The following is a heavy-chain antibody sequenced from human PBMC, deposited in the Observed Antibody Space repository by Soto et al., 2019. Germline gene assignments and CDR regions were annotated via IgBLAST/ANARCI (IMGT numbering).Heavy chain of an antibody. CDR3: VKDRLSYQLVGWFDP. Sequence: GGSLRLSCAASGFTFDDYAMHWVRQAPGKGLEWVSGISWNSGGIGYADSVKGRFTISRDNAKNSLYLQMNSLRTEDTALYYCVKDRLSYQLVGWFDPWGQGTQVTVSS. V-gene: IGHV3-9*01. J-gene: IGHJ5*02. D-gene: IGHD2-2*01. CDR2: ISWNSGGI. CDR1: GFTFDDYA.